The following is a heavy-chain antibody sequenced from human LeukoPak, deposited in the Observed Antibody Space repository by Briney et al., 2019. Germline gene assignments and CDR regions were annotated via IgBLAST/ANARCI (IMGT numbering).Heavy chain of an antibody. V-gene: IGHV3-23*01. Sequence: SCKASGFTFSSYAMSWVRQAPGKGLEWVSAISGSGGSTYYADSVKGRFTISRDNSKNTLYLQMNSLRAEDTAVYYCAKDLTAAVSYYFDYWGQGTLVTVSS. CDR1: GFTFSSYA. D-gene: IGHD6-13*01. CDR2: ISGSGGST. CDR3: AKDLTAAVSYYFDY. J-gene: IGHJ4*02.